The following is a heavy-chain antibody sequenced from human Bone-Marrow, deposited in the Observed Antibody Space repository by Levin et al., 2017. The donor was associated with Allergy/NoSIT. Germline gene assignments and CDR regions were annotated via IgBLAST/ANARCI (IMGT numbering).Heavy chain of an antibody. CDR1: GFGFGSDW. CDR3: ARSMGRSFYFYYYALDV. D-gene: IGHD1-26*01. J-gene: IGHJ6*02. CDR2: IYPADSDI. V-gene: IGHV5-51*01. Sequence: ASVKVSCKASGFGFGSDWIAWLRQMPGTGLELMGLIYPADSDIRYSPSFQGHVTISADTSIRTAYLQWSSLKASDTAVYYCARSMGRSFYFYYYALDVWGQGTTVTVSS.